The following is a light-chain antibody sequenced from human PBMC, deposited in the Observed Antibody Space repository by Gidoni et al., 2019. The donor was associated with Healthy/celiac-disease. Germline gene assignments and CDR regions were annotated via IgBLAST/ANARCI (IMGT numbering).Light chain of an antibody. J-gene: IGKJ5*01. V-gene: IGKV3-20*01. CDR3: QQYGSSPIT. Sequence: EIVLTQSPGTLSLSPGERATLSCRASQSVSSSYLAWYQQKPGKAPRLLIYGASSRATGIPDRFSCSGSGTDFTLTIRRLEPEDFAVYYCQQYGSSPITFGQGTRLEIK. CDR2: GAS. CDR1: QSVSSSY.